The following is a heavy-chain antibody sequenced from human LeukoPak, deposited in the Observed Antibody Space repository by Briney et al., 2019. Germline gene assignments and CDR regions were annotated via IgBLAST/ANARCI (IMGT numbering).Heavy chain of an antibody. D-gene: IGHD3-16*01. Sequence: PGGSLRLSCAASGFTFSTYGMSWVRQAPGKGLGWVSVISGSGDSTYYADSVKGRVTISGDNSKNTLYLQMKSLRAEDTAVYYCAKDEAWGRYKDWGQGTLVTVSS. CDR1: GFTFSTYG. V-gene: IGHV3-23*01. J-gene: IGHJ1*01. CDR3: AKDEAWGRYKD. CDR2: ISGSGDST.